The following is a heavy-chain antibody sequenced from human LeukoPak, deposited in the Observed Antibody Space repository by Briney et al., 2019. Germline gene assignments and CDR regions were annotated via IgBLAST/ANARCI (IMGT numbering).Heavy chain of an antibody. D-gene: IGHD3-3*01. CDR3: ARDGYDFSFDP. V-gene: IGHV4-38-2*02. CDR2: FYHGGST. CDR1: GYSISTGYY. J-gene: IGHJ5*02. Sequence: KASETLSLTCTVSGYSISTGYYWDWIRQPPGKGLEWIGTFYHGGSTYYNPSLKSRVTISVDTSKNQFSLKVNSVTAADTAVYYCARDGYDFSFDPWGQGTLVTVSS.